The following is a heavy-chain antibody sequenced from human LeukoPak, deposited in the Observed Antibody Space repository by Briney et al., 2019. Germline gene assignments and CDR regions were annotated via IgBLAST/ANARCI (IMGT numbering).Heavy chain of an antibody. CDR2: ISYDGSNK. CDR1: GFTFSSYA. CDR3: AKDLGPREQWLFDY. V-gene: IGHV3-30-3*01. J-gene: IGHJ4*02. Sequence: GGSPRLSCAASGFTFSSYAMHWVRQAPGKGLEWVAVISYDGSNKYYADSVKGRFTISRDNSKNTLYLQMNSLRAEDTAVYYCAKDLGPREQWLFDYWGQGTLVTVSS. D-gene: IGHD6-19*01.